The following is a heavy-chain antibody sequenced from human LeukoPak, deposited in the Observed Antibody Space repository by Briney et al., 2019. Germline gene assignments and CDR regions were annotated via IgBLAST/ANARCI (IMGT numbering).Heavy chain of an antibody. J-gene: IGHJ4*02. Sequence: PSRTLSLTCAVSGGSISSSNWWSWVRQPPGKGLEWIGEIYHSGSTNYNPSLKSRVTISVDKSKNQFSLKLSSVTAADTAVYYCARGRGYCSGGSCYSGEFDYWGQGTLVTVSS. V-gene: IGHV4-4*02. CDR1: GGSISSSNW. D-gene: IGHD2-15*01. CDR3: ARGRGYCSGGSCYSGEFDY. CDR2: IYHSGST.